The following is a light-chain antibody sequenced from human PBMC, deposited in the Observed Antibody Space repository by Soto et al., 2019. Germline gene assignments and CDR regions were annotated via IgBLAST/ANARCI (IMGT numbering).Light chain of an antibody. Sequence: EIVLTQSPGTLSLSPGERATLSCRASQSVSSSYLAWYQQKPGQAPRPLIYGASSRATGIPDRFSGSGSGTDFTLTISRLAPEDFAVYYCQHYGSSLWTFGQGTKVEIK. CDR3: QHYGSSLWT. J-gene: IGKJ1*01. CDR2: GAS. CDR1: QSVSSSY. V-gene: IGKV3-20*01.